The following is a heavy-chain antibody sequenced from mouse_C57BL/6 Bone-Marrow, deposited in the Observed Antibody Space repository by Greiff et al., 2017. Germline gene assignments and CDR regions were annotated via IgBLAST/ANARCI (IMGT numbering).Heavy chain of an antibody. CDR2: IYPGSGNT. J-gene: IGHJ4*01. CDR3: ARGGDSSGYRAMDY. V-gene: IGHV1-76*01. CDR1: GYTFTDYY. D-gene: IGHD3-2*02. Sequence: LQQSGASVKLSCKASGYTFTDYYINWVKQRPGQGLEWIARIYPGSGNTYYNEKFKGKATLTAEKSSSTAYMQLSSLTSEDSAVYFCARGGDSSGYRAMDYWGQGTSGTVSS.